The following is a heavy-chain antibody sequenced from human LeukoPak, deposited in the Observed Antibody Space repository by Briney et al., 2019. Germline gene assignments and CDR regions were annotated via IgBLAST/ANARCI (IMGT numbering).Heavy chain of an antibody. CDR3: ARGSELEPRGFDP. CDR2: INHSGST. J-gene: IGHJ5*02. Sequence: PSETLSLTCAVYGGSFSGYYWSWIRQPPGKGLEWIGEINHSGSTNYNPSLKSRVTISVDTSKNQFSLKLSSVTAADTAVCYCARGSELEPRGFDPWGQGTLVTVSS. D-gene: IGHD1-1*01. V-gene: IGHV4-34*01. CDR1: GGSFSGYY.